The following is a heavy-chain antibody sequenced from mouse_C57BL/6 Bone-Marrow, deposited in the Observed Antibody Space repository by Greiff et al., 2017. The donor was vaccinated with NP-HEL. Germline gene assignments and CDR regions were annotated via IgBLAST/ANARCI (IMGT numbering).Heavy chain of an antibody. CDR3: VRGNWGWFPNWYFDV. CDR1: GFTFNTYA. J-gene: IGHJ1*03. Sequence: EVQLVESGGGLVQPKGSLKLSCAASGFTFNTYAMHWVRQAPGKGLEWVARIRSKSSNYATYYADSVKDRFTISRDDSQSMLYLQMNNLKTEDTAMYYCVRGNWGWFPNWYFDVWGTGTTVTVSS. CDR2: IRSKSSNYAT. V-gene: IGHV10-3*01. D-gene: IGHD2-3*01.